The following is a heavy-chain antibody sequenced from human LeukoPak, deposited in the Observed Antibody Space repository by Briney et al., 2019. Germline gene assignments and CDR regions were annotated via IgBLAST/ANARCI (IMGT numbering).Heavy chain of an antibody. CDR2: ISGGGRNA. CDR1: GFTFNNFA. V-gene: IGHV3-23*01. J-gene: IGHJ4*02. CDR3: ARGLYDSSGYYYLAPPDY. Sequence: GGSLRLSCAASGFTFNNFAMSWVRQAPGKGLEWVSFISGGGRNAYYADSVKGRFTISRDNSKNTLYLQMNSLRAEDTAVYYCARGLYDSSGYYYLAPPDYWGQGTLVTVSS. D-gene: IGHD3-22*01.